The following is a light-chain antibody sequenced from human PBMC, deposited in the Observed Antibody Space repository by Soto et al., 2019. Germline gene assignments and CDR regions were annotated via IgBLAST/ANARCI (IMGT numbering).Light chain of an antibody. J-gene: IGKJ1*01. V-gene: IGKV3-15*01. CDR3: QQYNDWRT. CDR1: QSVSSK. Sequence: EIVMTQSPATLSVSPGERATLSCRTSQSVSSKLAWYQQKPGQAPRLLIYDAPTRATGIPARFSGSGSGTEFTLSISSLQSEDFAVYYCQQYNDWRTFGQGTKVDIK. CDR2: DAP.